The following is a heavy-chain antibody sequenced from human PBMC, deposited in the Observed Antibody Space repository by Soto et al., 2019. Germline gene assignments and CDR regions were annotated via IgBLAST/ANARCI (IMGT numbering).Heavy chain of an antibody. CDR1: GLTFSTSW. CDR3: GRGWSPDN. Sequence: EVQLVESGGGLVQPGESLRLSCAASGLTFSTSWMHWVRQAPGKGLVWVSRIKSDGSSISYADSVKGRFTISRDNAKNTLYVQMNSLRPEDTAVYYCGRGWSPDNWGQGTLVTVSS. J-gene: IGHJ4*02. V-gene: IGHV3-74*01. D-gene: IGHD1-26*01. CDR2: IKSDGSSI.